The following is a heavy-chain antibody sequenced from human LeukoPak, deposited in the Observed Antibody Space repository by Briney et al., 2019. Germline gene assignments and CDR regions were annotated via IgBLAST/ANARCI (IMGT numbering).Heavy chain of an antibody. CDR2: IYYSGST. CDR1: GGSISSSSYY. CDR3: AGGYNYSYYYYMDV. V-gene: IGHV4-39*07. D-gene: IGHD1-1*01. Sequence: ASETLSLTCTVSGGSISSSSYYWGWIRQPPGKGLEWIGSIYYSGSTNYNPSLKSRVTISVDTSKNQFSLKLSSVTAADTAVYYCAGGYNYSYYYYMDVWGKGTTVTVSS. J-gene: IGHJ6*03.